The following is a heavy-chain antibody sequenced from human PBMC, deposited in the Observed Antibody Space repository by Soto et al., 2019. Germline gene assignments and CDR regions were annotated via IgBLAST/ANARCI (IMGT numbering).Heavy chain of an antibody. CDR1: GFTFSSYG. Sequence: QVQLVESGGGVVQPGRSLRLSCAASGFTFSSYGMHWVRQAPGKGLEWVAVIWYDGSNKYYADSVKGRFTISRDNSKKSLYLQMNSLRAEDTAVYYCAREVGSGGYYPGYFDYWGQGTLVTVSS. CDR2: IWYDGSNK. D-gene: IGHD3-22*01. CDR3: AREVGSGGYYPGYFDY. J-gene: IGHJ4*02. V-gene: IGHV3-33*01.